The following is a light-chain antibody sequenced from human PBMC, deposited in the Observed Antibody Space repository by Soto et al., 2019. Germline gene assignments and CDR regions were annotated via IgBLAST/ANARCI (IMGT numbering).Light chain of an antibody. CDR1: SSDVGGYNY. Sequence: QSVLTQPASVSGSPGQSITISCTGTSSDVGGYNYVSWYQQHPGKAPKLMIYEVSNRPSGVSNRFSGSKSGNTASLTISGLQAEDEADYYCSSYTRSSTLDYVFGTGTKGTVL. CDR2: EVS. J-gene: IGLJ1*01. V-gene: IGLV2-14*01. CDR3: SSYTRSSTLDYV.